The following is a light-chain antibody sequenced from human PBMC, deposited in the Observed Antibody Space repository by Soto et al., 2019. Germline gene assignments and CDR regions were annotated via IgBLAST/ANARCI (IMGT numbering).Light chain of an antibody. J-gene: IGLJ1*01. CDR2: EVN. Sequence: QSALTQPASLSGSPGQSITISCTGTSSDIGAYDYVSWFQQHPGKAPKLMISEVNNRPSGVSNRFSGSKSGNTAYLTISGLQVEDEADYHCCSYGGSYTSVFGTGTKVTVL. CDR3: CSYGGSYTSV. V-gene: IGLV2-14*01. CDR1: SSDIGAYDY.